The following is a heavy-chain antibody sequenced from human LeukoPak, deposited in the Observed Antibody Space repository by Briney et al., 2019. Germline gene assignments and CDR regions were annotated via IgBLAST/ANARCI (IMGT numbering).Heavy chain of an antibody. CDR3: ARHRGYSYGYYYYYMDV. CDR1: GGSIRSSNSF. V-gene: IGHV4-39*01. CDR2: INHSGST. Sequence: SETLSLTCSVSGGSIRSSNSFWGWIRQPPGKGLEWIGEINHSGSTNYNPSLKSRVTISVDTSKNQFSLKLSSVTAADTAVYYCARHRGYSYGYYYYYMDVWGKGTTVTISS. D-gene: IGHD5-18*01. J-gene: IGHJ6*03.